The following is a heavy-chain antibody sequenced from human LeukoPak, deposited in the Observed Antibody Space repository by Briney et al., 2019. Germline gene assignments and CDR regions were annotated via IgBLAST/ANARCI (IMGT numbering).Heavy chain of an antibody. CDR1: GFTFSSYE. V-gene: IGHV3-48*03. Sequence: RGSLRLSCAASGFTFSSYEMNWVRQAPGKGLEWVSYISSSGSTIYYADSVKGRFTISRDNAKNSLYLQMNSLRAEDTAVYYCARESIAVATSWGQGTLVTVSS. J-gene: IGHJ4*02. CDR3: ARESIAVATS. D-gene: IGHD6-19*01. CDR2: ISSSGSTI.